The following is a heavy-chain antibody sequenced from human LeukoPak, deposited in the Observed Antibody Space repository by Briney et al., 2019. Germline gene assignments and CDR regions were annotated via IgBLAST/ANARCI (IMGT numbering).Heavy chain of an antibody. J-gene: IGHJ4*02. CDR3: ARDLNGYCSGGSCYGY. Sequence: ASVKVSCKASGYTFTSYAMNWVRQAPGQGLEWMGWTNTNTGNPTYAQGFTGRFVFSLDTSVSTAYLQISSLKAEDTAVYYCARDLNGYCSGGSCYGYWGQGTLVTVSS. D-gene: IGHD2-15*01. CDR2: TNTNTGNP. V-gene: IGHV7-4-1*02. CDR1: GYTFTSYA.